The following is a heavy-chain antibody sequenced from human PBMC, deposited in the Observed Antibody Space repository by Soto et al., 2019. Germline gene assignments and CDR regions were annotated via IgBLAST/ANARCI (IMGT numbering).Heavy chain of an antibody. D-gene: IGHD2-8*01. Sequence: EVQLVESGGGLVQPGGSLTLSCTASGFSVSNTFMKWVRQAPGKGLEWVSLIFSGGDTRYADFVRGRFTISRDNSKNTVYLQMNSLRVEDAAVYYCARDGGPHRTNGVWGQGTMVTVSS. J-gene: IGHJ3*01. CDR2: IFSGGDT. CDR3: ARDGGPHRTNGV. V-gene: IGHV3-66*01. CDR1: GFSVSNTF.